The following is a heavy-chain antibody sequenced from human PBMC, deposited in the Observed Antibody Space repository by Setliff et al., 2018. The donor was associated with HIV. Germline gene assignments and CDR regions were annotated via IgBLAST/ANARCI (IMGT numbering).Heavy chain of an antibody. CDR3: ARSGGPTFDP. CDR1: GGSISSYY. Sequence: SETLSLTCTVSGGSISSYYWSWIRQPPGKGLEWIGYIYYSGSTNYNTSLKSRVTISVDTSKDQFSLKLNSVTAADKAVYYCARSGGPTFDPWGQGTLVTVSS. D-gene: IGHD3-16*01. J-gene: IGHJ5*02. CDR2: IYYSGST. V-gene: IGHV4-59*01.